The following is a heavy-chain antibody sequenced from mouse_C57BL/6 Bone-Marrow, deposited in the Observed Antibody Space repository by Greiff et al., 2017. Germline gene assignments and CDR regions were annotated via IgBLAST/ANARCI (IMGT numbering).Heavy chain of an antibody. V-gene: IGHV5-4*01. CDR1: GFTFSSYA. Sequence: DVMLVASGGGLVKPGGSLKLSCAASGFTFSSYAMSWVRQTPEKRLAWVATISDGGSYTYYPDNVKGRFTISRDNAKNNLYLQMSHLKSEDTAMYYCARDNYDYDVCAMDYWGQGTSVTVSS. CDR2: ISDGGSYT. J-gene: IGHJ4*01. D-gene: IGHD2-4*01. CDR3: ARDNYDYDVCAMDY.